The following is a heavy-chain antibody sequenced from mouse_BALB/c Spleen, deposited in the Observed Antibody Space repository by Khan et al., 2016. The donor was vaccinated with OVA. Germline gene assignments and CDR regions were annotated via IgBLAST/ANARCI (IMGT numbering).Heavy chain of an antibody. J-gene: IGHJ4*01. Sequence: VQLKESGPGLVKPSQSLSLTCTVTGYSITSYYAWNWIRQFPGNKLEWMGYISYSGSTNYNPALKSRISITRYTSKNQFFLQLNSVTTEDTATYYCARDGSRYNYAMDYWSQGTSVTVSS. CDR2: ISYSGST. CDR3: ARDGSRYNYAMDY. V-gene: IGHV3-2*02. CDR1: GYSITSYYA. D-gene: IGHD2-3*01.